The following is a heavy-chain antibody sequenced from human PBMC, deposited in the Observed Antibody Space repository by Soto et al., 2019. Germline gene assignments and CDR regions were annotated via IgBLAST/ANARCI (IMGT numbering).Heavy chain of an antibody. D-gene: IGHD6-13*01. V-gene: IGHV1-8*01. CDR1: GYTFTSYD. J-gene: IGHJ6*02. Sequence: QVQLVQSGAEVKKPGASVKVSCKASGYTFTSYDINWVRQATGQGLEWMGWMNPNSGNTGYAQKFQGRVTMTRNTSISTAYRELSSLRSEDTAVYYCARGWEVAAAVSYYGMDVWGQGTTVTVSS. CDR3: ARGWEVAAAVSYYGMDV. CDR2: MNPNSGNT.